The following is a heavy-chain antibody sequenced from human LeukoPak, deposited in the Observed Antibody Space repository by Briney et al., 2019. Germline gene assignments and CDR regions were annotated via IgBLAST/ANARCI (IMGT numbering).Heavy chain of an antibody. J-gene: IGHJ6*02. V-gene: IGHV1-2*02. CDR2: INPNSGGT. CDR1: GYTFTSYY. D-gene: IGHD4-11*01. CDR3: ARDGFTTVTTSDYYYGMDV. Sequence: ASVKVSCNASGYTFTSYYLHWVRQAPGQGLEWMGWINPNSGGTNYAQKFQGRVTMTRDTSISTAYMELSRLRSDDTAVYCCARDGFTTVTTSDYYYGMDVWGQGTTVTVSS.